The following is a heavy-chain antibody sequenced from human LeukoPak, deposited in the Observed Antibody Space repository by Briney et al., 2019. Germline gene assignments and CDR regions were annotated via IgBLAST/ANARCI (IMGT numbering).Heavy chain of an antibody. CDR1: DFILSTYA. CDR2: ISGSGGST. D-gene: IGHD6-19*01. CDR3: AKDQVIAVAGNFDY. Sequence: GGSLRLSCTASDFILSTYAMSWVRQAPGKGLEWVSSISGSGGSTYYADSVKGRFTISRDNSKNTLYLQLNSLRAEDTAVYYCAKDQVIAVAGNFDYWGQGTLVTVSS. J-gene: IGHJ4*02. V-gene: IGHV3-23*01.